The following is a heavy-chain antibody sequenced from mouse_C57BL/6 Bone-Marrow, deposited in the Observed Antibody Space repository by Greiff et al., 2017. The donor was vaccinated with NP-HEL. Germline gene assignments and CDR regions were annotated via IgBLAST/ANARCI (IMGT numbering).Heavy chain of an antibody. V-gene: IGHV5-12*01. D-gene: IGHD1-1*02. Sequence: DVMLVESGGGLVQPGGSLKLSCAASGFTFSDYYMYLVRQTPEKRLEWVAYISNGGGSTYYPDTVQGRFTISRDNAKNTLYLQMSRLKSEDTAMYYCARRGKLWLAMDYWGQGTSVTVSS. CDR2: ISNGGGST. CDR1: GFTFSDYY. CDR3: ARRGKLWLAMDY. J-gene: IGHJ4*01.